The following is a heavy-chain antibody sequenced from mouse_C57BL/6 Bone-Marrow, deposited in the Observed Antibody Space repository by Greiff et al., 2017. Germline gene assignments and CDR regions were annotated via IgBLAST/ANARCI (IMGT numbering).Heavy chain of an antibody. J-gene: IGHJ4*01. CDR1: GYTFTSYW. CDR2: IDPSDSYT. V-gene: IGHV1-69*01. Sequence: VQLQQPGAELVMPGASVKLSCKASGYTFTSYWMHWVQQRPGQGLEWIGEIDPSDSYTNYNQTFKGKSTLTVAKSSSTSYMQLISLTSEASAVYYCARSDYDYDAGYYYAMDYWGQGTSVTVSS. CDR3: ARSDYDYDAGYYYAMDY. D-gene: IGHD2-4*01.